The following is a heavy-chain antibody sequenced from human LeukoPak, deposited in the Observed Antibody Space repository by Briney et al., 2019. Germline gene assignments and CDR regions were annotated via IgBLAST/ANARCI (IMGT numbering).Heavy chain of an antibody. CDR1: GFTFSSYA. J-gene: IGHJ4*02. V-gene: IGHV3-49*04. D-gene: IGHD6-19*01. CDR2: IRSKAYGGTT. Sequence: GGSLRLSCAASGFTFSSYAMSWVRQAPGKGLEWVGFIRSKAYGGTTEYAASVKGRFTISRDDSKSIAYLQMNSLKTEDTAVYYCTRGEGSGWYRLGIDYWGQGTLVTVSS. CDR3: TRGEGSGWYRLGIDY.